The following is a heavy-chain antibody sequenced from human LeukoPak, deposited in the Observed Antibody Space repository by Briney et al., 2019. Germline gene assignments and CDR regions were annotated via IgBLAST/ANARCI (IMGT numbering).Heavy chain of an antibody. V-gene: IGHV4-39*01. J-gene: IGHJ3*02. CDR3: ASLFVEMATIDDAFDI. Sequence: SETLSLTCTVSGGSISSSSYYWGWIRQPPGKGLEWIGSIYYSGSTYYNPSLKSRVTISVDTSKNQFSLKLSSVTAADTAVYYCASLFVEMATIDDAFDIWGQGTMVTVSS. D-gene: IGHD5-24*01. CDR1: GGSISSSSYY. CDR2: IYYSGST.